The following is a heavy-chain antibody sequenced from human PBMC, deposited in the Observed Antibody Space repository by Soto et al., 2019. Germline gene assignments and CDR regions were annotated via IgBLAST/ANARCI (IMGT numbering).Heavy chain of an antibody. J-gene: IGHJ3*02. CDR1: GFTVSSNY. Sequence: GGSLRLSCAASGFTVSSNYMSWVRQAPGKGLEWVSVIYSGGSTYYADSVKGRFTISRDNSKNTLYLQMNSLRAEDTAVYYCARVGYYDSSGYPDTKDAFDIWGQGTMVTVSS. V-gene: IGHV3-53*01. CDR2: IYSGGST. D-gene: IGHD3-22*01. CDR3: ARVGYYDSSGYPDTKDAFDI.